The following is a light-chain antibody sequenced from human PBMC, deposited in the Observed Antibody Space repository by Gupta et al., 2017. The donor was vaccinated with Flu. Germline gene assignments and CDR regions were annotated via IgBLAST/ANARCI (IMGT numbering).Light chain of an antibody. CDR2: SNN. Sequence: VTISCSGSSSNIGSNTVNWYQQLPGTAPNLLIYSNNQRPSGVPDRFSGSKSGTSASLAISGLQSEDEADYYCEAWDDSLNGHWVFGGGTKLTVL. CDR1: SSNIGSNT. CDR3: EAWDDSLNGHWV. V-gene: IGLV1-44*01. J-gene: IGLJ3*02.